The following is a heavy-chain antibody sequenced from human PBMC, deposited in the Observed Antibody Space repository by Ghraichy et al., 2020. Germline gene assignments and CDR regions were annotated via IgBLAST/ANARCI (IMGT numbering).Heavy chain of an antibody. J-gene: IGHJ6*02. CDR2: ISSSSSYI. CDR3: ARLVYSYPPAHMDV. V-gene: IGHV3-21*01. CDR1: GFTFSSYS. D-gene: IGHD5-18*01. Sequence: GGSLRLSCAASGFTFSSYSMNWVRQAPGKGLEWVSSISSSSSYIYYADSVKGRFTISRDNAKNSLYLQMNSLRAEDTAVYYCARLVYSYPPAHMDVWGQGTTVTVSS.